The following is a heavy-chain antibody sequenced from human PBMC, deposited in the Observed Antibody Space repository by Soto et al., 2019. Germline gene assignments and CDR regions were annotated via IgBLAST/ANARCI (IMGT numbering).Heavy chain of an antibody. CDR1: GGGNLRDYR. D-gene: IGHD2-15*01. Sequence: QVQLVQSGAEMKKPGSSVQVSCKASGGGNLRDYRTTWVRQAAGQGLEWMGGIIPKLGSANYAKNFQGRVTITADESTGTVNMDLRGVRSEDSSCYYCARGSVSYNFGAVYWGQGTPVTVSS. CDR2: IIPKLGSA. J-gene: IGHJ4*02. V-gene: IGHV1-69*01. CDR3: ARGSVSYNFGAVY.